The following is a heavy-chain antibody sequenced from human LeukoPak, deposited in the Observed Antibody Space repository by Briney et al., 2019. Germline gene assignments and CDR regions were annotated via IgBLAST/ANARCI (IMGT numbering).Heavy chain of an antibody. D-gene: IGHD3-10*01. J-gene: IGHJ4*02. Sequence: GGSLSLSCAVSGFSLSNHGMNWVRQAPGKGLEWVAVISHDGNTKFYADSVKGRFTISRDNPNNILYLQMNSLRTEDTAVYFCEKELGTSGSSHMCYFDYWGQGILVTVS. CDR3: EKELGTSGSSHMCYFDY. CDR1: GFSLSNHG. V-gene: IGHV3-30*18. CDR2: ISHDGNTK.